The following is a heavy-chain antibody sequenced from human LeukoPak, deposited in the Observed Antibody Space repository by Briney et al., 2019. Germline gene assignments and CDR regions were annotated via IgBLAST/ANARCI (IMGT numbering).Heavy chain of an antibody. CDR3: ARDPHVLPFDY. Sequence: GGSLRLSCAASGFTFSSYWMSWVRQAPGKGLVWVANIKQDGSEKYYVDSVKGRFTISRDNAKNSLYLQMNSLRAEDTAVYYCARDPHVLPFDYWGQGTLVTVSS. V-gene: IGHV3-7*04. CDR1: GFTFSSYW. CDR2: IKQDGSEK. J-gene: IGHJ4*02.